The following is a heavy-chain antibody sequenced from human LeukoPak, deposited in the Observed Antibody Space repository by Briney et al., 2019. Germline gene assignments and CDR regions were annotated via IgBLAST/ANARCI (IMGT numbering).Heavy chain of an antibody. J-gene: IGHJ4*02. D-gene: IGHD3-22*01. CDR2: IYHSGST. CDR3: ARDRSAIYYDSSGYYPKDYFDY. V-gene: IGHV4-38-2*02. CDR1: GYSISSGYY. Sequence: SSETLSLTCAVSGYSISSGYYWGWIRQPPGKGLEWIGSIYHSGSTYYNPSLESRVTISVDTSKNHFSLKLSSVTAADTAVYFCARDRSAIYYDSSGYYPKDYFDYWGQGTLVTVSS.